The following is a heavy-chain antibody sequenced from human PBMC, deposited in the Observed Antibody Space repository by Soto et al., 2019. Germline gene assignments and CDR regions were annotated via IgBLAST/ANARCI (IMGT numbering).Heavy chain of an antibody. V-gene: IGHV1-3*01. CDR2: INAGNGNT. CDR3: ARGLGLYYFDY. CDR1: GYTFTNYA. D-gene: IGHD1-26*01. Sequence: GASVKVSCKASGYTFTNYAMHWVRQAPGQRLEWMGWINAGNGNTKYSQKFRGRVTITRDTSASTAYMELSSLRSEDTAVYYCARGLGLYYFDYWGQGTLVTVSS. J-gene: IGHJ4*02.